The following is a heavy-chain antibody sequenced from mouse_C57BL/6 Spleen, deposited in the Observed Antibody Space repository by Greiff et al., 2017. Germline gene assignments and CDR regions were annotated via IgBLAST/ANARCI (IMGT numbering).Heavy chain of an antibody. J-gene: IGHJ2*01. Sequence: VQLQQPGAELVRPGSSVKLSCKASGYTFTSYWMHWVKQRPIQGLEWIGNIDPSDSETHYNQKFKDKATLTVDKSSSTAYMQRSSLTSEDSAVYYCARGLDSYYFDYWGQGTTLTVSS. V-gene: IGHV1-52*01. CDR3: ARGLDSYYFDY. CDR2: IDPSDSET. CDR1: GYTFTSYW. D-gene: IGHD4-1*01.